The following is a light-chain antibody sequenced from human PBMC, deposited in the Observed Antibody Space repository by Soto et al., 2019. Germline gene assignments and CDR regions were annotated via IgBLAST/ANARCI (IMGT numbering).Light chain of an antibody. CDR1: SSDVGGYNY. Sequence: QSALTQPASVSGSPGQSITISCTGTSSDVGGYNYVSWYQQHPGKAPKLIIYEVTNRPSGISYRFSGSKSGNTASLTISGLQAEDEADYYYSSHTSSNTRVFGTGTKLTVL. V-gene: IGLV2-14*01. J-gene: IGLJ1*01. CDR3: SSHTSSNTRV. CDR2: EVT.